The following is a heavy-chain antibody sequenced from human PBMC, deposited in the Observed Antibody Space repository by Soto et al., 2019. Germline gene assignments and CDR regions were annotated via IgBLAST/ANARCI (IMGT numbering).Heavy chain of an antibody. V-gene: IGHV4-61*01. Sequence: QVQLQESGPGLVKPSETLSLTCTVSGGSVSSGSYYWSWIRQPPGKGLEWIGYIYYSGSTNYNPSLKSRVIISVDTSKNQFSLKLSSVTAADTAVYYCASTPVGLEWLPKFDPWGQGTLVTVSS. J-gene: IGHJ5*02. CDR2: IYYSGST. CDR3: ASTPVGLEWLPKFDP. CDR1: GGSVSSGSYY. D-gene: IGHD3-3*01.